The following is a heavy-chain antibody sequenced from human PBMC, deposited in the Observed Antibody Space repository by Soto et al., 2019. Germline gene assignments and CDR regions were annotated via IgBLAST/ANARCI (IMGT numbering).Heavy chain of an antibody. CDR3: GKPPPAWSSGSIDY. J-gene: IGHJ4*02. V-gene: IGHV3-23*01. D-gene: IGHD6-19*01. CDR2: ISGSGGST. Sequence: AGGSLRLSCAASGFTFSSYAMSWVRQAPGKGLEWVSAISGSGGSTYYADSVKGRFTISRDNSKNTLYLQMNSLRAEDTAVYYCGKPPPAWSSGSIDYWGQGTLVTVSS. CDR1: GFTFSSYA.